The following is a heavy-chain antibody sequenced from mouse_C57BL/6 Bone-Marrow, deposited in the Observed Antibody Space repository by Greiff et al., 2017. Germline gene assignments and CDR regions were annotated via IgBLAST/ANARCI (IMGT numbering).Heavy chain of an antibody. CDR1: GFSLTSYG. D-gene: IGHD1-1*01. V-gene: IGHV2-9*01. J-gene: IGHJ4*01. Sequence: QVQLQQSGPGLVAPSQSLSITCTVSGFSLTSYGVDWVRQPPGKGLEWLGVIWGGGSTHYNSALMSRLSISKDNSKSQVFLKMNSLQTDDTAMYDCSKRGYYYGSSFYYYAMDYWGQGTSVTVSS. CDR3: SKRGYYYGSSFYYYAMDY. CDR2: IWGGGST.